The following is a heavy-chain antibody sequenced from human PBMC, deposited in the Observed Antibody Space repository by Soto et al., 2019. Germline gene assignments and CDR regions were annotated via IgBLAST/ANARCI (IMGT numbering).Heavy chain of an antibody. CDR2: IYYSGST. CDR3: ASSPKSVVVPAAKAFDY. D-gene: IGHD2-2*01. Sequence: SETLSLTCTVSGVSISSGGYYWSWIRQHPGKGLEWIGYIYYSGSTYYNPSLKSRVTISVDTSKNQFSLKLSSVTAADTAVYYCASSPKSVVVPAAKAFDYWGQGTLVTVSS. J-gene: IGHJ4*02. V-gene: IGHV4-31*03. CDR1: GVSISSGGYY.